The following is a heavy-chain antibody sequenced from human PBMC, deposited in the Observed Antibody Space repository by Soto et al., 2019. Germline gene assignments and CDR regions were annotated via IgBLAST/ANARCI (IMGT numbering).Heavy chain of an antibody. V-gene: IGHV1-69*04. J-gene: IGHJ6*03. CDR1: GGTFSSYT. CDR2: IIPILGIA. Sequence: SVKVSCKASGGTFSSYTISWVRQAPGQGLEWMGRIIPILGIANYAQKFQGRVTITADKSTSTAYMELSSLRSEDTAVYYCARDGAPRIPLGRGYESINYYYSYMDVWGKGPRVTVPS. CDR3: ARDGAPRIPLGRGYESINYYYSYMDV. D-gene: IGHD5-12*01.